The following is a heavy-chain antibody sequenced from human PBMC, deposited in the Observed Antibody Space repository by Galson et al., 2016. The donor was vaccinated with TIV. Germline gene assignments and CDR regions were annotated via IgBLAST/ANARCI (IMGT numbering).Heavy chain of an antibody. CDR3: ARNQGSCIDSTCLTAAFDI. V-gene: IGHV1-24*01. CDR2: FDPEQHKK. D-gene: IGHD2-15*01. J-gene: IGHJ3*02. CDR1: GDSLSDLS. Sequence: SVKVSCKVSGDSLSDLSMHWVRQAPGKGLEWMAGFDPEQHKKIYAQKLEGRVTLTDDTSTDTAFLELSSLSFEDTAVYSCARNQGSCIDSTCLTAAFDIWGQGTTVTVSS.